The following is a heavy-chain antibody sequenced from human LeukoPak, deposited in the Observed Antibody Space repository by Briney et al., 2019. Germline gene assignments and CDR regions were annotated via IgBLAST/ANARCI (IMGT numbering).Heavy chain of an antibody. V-gene: IGHV4-30-4*08. CDR1: GGSISSGDYY. CDR2: IYYSGST. Sequence: SQTLSLTCTVSGGSISSGDYYWSWIRQPPGKGLEWIGYIYYSGSTYYNPSLKSRVTISVDTSKNQFSLKLSSVTAADTAVYYCARDTVNRGITIFGNWFDPWGQGTLVTVSS. D-gene: IGHD3-3*01. CDR3: ARDTVNRGITIFGNWFDP. J-gene: IGHJ5*02.